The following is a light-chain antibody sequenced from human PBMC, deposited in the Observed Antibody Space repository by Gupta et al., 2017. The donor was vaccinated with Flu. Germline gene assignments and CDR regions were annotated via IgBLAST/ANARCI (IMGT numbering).Light chain of an antibody. V-gene: IGKV3-20*01. CDR3: QQSGRQQYMHS. Sequence: VLTQSPATLSLSPGERATLSCRASQTISSRNLAWHQQKPGQGPRLLIYATSTRAKGITDRCSGSGAGTDFTLTISRREPEDFAVYYCQQSGRQQYMHSFGQGTKLEIK. CDR2: ATS. J-gene: IGKJ2*03. CDR1: QTISSRN.